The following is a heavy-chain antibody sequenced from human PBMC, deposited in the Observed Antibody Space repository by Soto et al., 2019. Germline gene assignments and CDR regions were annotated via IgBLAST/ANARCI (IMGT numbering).Heavy chain of an antibody. CDR3: ARGIVPAAMDAFDI. J-gene: IGHJ3*02. CDR2: ISSSGSTI. Sequence: PGGSLRLSCAASGFTFSDYYMSWIRQAPGKGLEWVSYISSSGSTIYYADSVKGRFTISRDNAKNSLYLQMNSLRAEDTAVYYCARGIVPAAMDAFDIWGQGTMVTVSS. CDR1: GFTFSDYY. V-gene: IGHV3-11*01. D-gene: IGHD2-2*01.